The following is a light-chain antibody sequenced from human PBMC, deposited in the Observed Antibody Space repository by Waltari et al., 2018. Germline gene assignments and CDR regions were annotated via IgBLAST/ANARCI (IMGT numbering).Light chain of an antibody. CDR2: GTT. V-gene: IGLV1-40*01. CDR3: QSFDSSLSASV. J-gene: IGLJ3*02. CDR1: SSNFGANYD. Sequence: QSVLTQPPSMSGAPGQKVTIPCTGGSSNFGANYDVHWYQQFPGTAPKLLIFGTTNRPSGVPGRFSGSRSGTSASLAIAGLQSEDEAVYYCQSFDSSLSASVFGGGTKLTVL.